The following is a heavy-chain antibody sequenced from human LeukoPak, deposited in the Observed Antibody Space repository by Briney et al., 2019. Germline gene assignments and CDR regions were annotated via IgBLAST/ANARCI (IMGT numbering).Heavy chain of an antibody. CDR2: ISGSGGST. V-gene: IGHV3-23*01. CDR3: AKDLENYYDSPDAFDI. Sequence: GRSLRLSCAASGFTFSSYAMSWVRQAPGKGLEWVSAISGSGGSTYYADSVKGRFTISRDNSKNTLYLQMNSLRAEDTAVYYCAKDLENYYDSPDAFDIWGQGTMVTVSS. J-gene: IGHJ3*02. CDR1: GFTFSSYA. D-gene: IGHD3-22*01.